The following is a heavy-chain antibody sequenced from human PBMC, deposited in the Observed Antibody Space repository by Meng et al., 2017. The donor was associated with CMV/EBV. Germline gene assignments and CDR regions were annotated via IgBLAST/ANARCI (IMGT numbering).Heavy chain of an antibody. CDR1: GFTFDDYG. CDR3: TTGRASGYYYVDLLH. D-gene: IGHD3-22*01. CDR2: IKSKTDGGTT. J-gene: IGHJ4*02. Sequence: GGSLRLSCAASGFTFDDYGMSWVRQAPGKGLEWVGRIKSKTDGGTTDYAAPVKGRFTISRDDSKNTLYLQMNSLKTEDTAVYYCTTGRASGYYYVDLLHWGQGTLVTVSS. V-gene: IGHV3-15*01.